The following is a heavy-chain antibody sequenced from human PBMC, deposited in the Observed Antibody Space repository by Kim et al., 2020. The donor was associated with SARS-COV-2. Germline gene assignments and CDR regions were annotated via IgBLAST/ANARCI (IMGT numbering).Heavy chain of an antibody. Sequence: GGSLRLSCAASGFTFRSHAMNWVRQAPGKGLEWVSGISGSGGTTNYADSVKGQFTISRDNSKNTLYLQMNSLRAEDTAVYYCANRYCSGGTCYSSDYCGQGTLGTVSS. J-gene: IGHJ4*02. D-gene: IGHD2-15*01. CDR2: ISGSGGTT. CDR1: GFTFRSHA. CDR3: ANRYCSGGTCYSSDY. V-gene: IGHV3-23*01.